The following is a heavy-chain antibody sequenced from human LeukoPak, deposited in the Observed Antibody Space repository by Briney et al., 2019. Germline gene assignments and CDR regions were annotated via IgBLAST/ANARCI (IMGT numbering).Heavy chain of an antibody. CDR1: GASVTSYY. V-gene: IGHV4-59*02. J-gene: IGHJ5*02. CDR3: ARIMPSDYSTTP. CDR2: MFYSGTT. Sequence: SETLSLTCSVSGASVTSYYWTWIRQPPGKGLESIGYMFYSGTTNYNPSLKSRVTISMDTSKNQFSLKLTPVTAADTAVYYCARIMPSDYSTTPWGQGTLVTVSS. D-gene: IGHD4-11*01.